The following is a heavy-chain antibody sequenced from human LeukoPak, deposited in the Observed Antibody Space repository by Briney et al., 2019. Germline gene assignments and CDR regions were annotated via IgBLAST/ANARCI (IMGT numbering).Heavy chain of an antibody. CDR3: AKDHEGALVVPAAIQDAFDI. CDR1: GFTFSSYG. D-gene: IGHD2-2*02. V-gene: IGHV3-30*02. Sequence: GGSLRLFCAASGFTFSSYGMHWVRQAPGKGLEWVAFIRYDGSNKYYADSVKGRFTISRDNSKNTLYLQMNSLRAEDTAVYYCAKDHEGALVVPAAIQDAFDIWGQGTMVTVSS. J-gene: IGHJ3*02. CDR2: IRYDGSNK.